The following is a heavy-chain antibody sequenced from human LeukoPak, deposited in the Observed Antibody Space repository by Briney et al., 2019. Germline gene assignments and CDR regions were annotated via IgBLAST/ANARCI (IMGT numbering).Heavy chain of an antibody. J-gene: IGHJ5*02. CDR1: GGSISSSSYY. CDR3: AREKRGIGVPAFTGFDP. D-gene: IGHD2-2*01. Sequence: KSSETLSLTCTASGGSISSSSYYWGWIRQPPGKGLEWIGSIYYSGSTYYNPSLKSRVTISVDTSKNQFSLKLSSVTAADTAVYYCAREKRGIGVPAFTGFDPWGQGTLVTVSS. V-gene: IGHV4-39*07. CDR2: IYYSGST.